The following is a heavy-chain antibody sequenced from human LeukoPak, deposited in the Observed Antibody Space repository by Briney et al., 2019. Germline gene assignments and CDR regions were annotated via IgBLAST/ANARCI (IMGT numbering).Heavy chain of an antibody. J-gene: IGHJ4*02. V-gene: IGHV4-59*01. Sequence: SETLSLTCTVAGGSISSYYWSWIRQPPGKGLEWIGYIYYSGSTNYNPSLKSRVTISVDTSKNQFSLKLSSVTAADTAVYYCARTILTGWSPFDYWGQGTLVTVSS. D-gene: IGHD3-9*01. CDR3: ARTILTGWSPFDY. CDR2: IYYSGST. CDR1: GGSISSYY.